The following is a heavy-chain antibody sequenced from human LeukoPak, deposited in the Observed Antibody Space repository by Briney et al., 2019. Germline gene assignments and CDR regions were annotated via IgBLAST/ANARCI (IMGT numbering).Heavy chain of an antibody. V-gene: IGHV3-7*01. CDR1: GFTFSSNW. CDR3: ARGRPGMGIVIDY. J-gene: IGHJ4*02. D-gene: IGHD3-16*02. Sequence: GGSQRLSCVASGFTFSSNWMSWVRQAPGKGLEWVANIKQDGSEKFYVDSVKGRFTISRDNGKNSVFLQMNSLRVEDTAVYYCARGRPGMGIVIDYWGQGTVVTVSS. CDR2: IKQDGSEK.